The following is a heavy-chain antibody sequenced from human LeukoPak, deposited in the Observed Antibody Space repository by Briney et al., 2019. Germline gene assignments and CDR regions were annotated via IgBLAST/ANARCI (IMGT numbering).Heavy chain of an antibody. CDR2: IYYSGST. D-gene: IGHD1-26*01. Sequence: PSQTLSLTCTVSGGSIRTDDYYWTWIRQHPGKGQEWIGYIYYSGSTYHNPSLTGRVTISVDTSMDQFSLKLSSVTAADTAVYYCARGERGTYLYYFDYWGQGTLVTVSS. CDR1: GGSIRTDDYY. V-gene: IGHV4-31*03. J-gene: IGHJ4*02. CDR3: ARGERGTYLYYFDY.